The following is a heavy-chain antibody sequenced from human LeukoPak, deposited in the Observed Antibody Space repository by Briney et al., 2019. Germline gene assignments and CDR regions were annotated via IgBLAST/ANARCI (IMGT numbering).Heavy chain of an antibody. J-gene: IGHJ4*02. D-gene: IGHD3-9*01. CDR2: INPNSGGT. CDR1: GYTFIGYY. V-gene: IGHV1-2*02. Sequence: ASVKVSCKASGYTFIGYYIYWVRQAPGQGLEWMGWINPNSGGTNYAQNFQGRVTMTRDTSIGTAYMELSRLTSDDTAVYYCARELDLYFFDYWGQGTLVTVSS. CDR3: ARELDLYFFDY.